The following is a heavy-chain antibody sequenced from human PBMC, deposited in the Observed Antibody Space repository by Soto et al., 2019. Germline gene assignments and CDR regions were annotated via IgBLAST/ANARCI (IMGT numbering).Heavy chain of an antibody. V-gene: IGHV1-69*13. CDR3: ARDRYYDFWSGYYTCHRWFDP. J-gene: IGHJ5*02. D-gene: IGHD3-3*01. CDR1: GRTFSSYA. Sequence: GASVKVAWKPAGRTFSSYAISRVRQAPGQALEWMGGIIHICGTANYAQKFQGRVTITADESTSTADMELSSRRSEDTAVYYCARDRYYDFWSGYYTCHRWFDPWRQGTLVSVSS. CDR2: IIHICGTA.